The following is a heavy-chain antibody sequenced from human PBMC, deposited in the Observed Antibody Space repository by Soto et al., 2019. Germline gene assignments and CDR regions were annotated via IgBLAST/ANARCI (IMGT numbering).Heavy chain of an antibody. Sequence: EVQLLESGGGLVQPGGSLRLSCAASGFTFSSYAMTWVRQAPGKGLEWVSGISRSGDIEYYADSVKGRFTISRDNSKNTLYLHMNSLRADDTAVYYCGKVGRVGGGSRPLGYWGQGTLVTVS. CDR1: GFTFSSYA. CDR3: GKVGRVGGGSRPLGY. CDR2: ISRSGDIE. D-gene: IGHD2-15*01. J-gene: IGHJ4*02. V-gene: IGHV3-23*01.